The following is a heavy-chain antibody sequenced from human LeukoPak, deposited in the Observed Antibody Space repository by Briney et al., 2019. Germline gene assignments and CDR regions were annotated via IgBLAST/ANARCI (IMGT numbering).Heavy chain of an antibody. CDR1: GYTLTELS. CDR2: FDSEDGET. CDR3: ATDCSGGSCYDY. V-gene: IGHV1-24*01. J-gene: IGHJ4*02. D-gene: IGHD2-15*01. Sequence: ASVKVSCKVSGYTLTELSMHWVRQAPGKGLEWMGGFDSEDGETIYAQKFQGRVTMTEDTSTDTAYMELSSLRSEDTAVYYCATDCSGGSCYDYWGQGTLVTVSS.